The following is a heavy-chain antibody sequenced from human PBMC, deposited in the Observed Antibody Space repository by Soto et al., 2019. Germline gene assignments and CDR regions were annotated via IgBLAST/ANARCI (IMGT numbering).Heavy chain of an antibody. V-gene: IGHV4-39*01. CDR3: ARRREHTLDIVVVPAAMRRHAPVLAFDI. CDR2: IYYSGST. D-gene: IGHD2-2*01. J-gene: IGHJ3*02. Sequence: SETLSLTCTVSGGSISSSSYYWGWIRQPPGKGLEWIGSIYYSGSTYYNPSLKSRVTISVDTSKNQFSLKLSSVTAADTAVYYCARRREHTLDIVVVPAAMRRHAPVLAFDIWGQGTMVTVSS. CDR1: GGSISSSSYY.